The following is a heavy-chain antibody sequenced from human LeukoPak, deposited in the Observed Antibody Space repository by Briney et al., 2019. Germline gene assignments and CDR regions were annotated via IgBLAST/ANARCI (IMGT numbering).Heavy chain of an antibody. CDR1: GGTFSSYA. Sequence: SVKVSCKASGGTFSSYAISWVRQAPGQGLEWMGGIIPIFGTANYAQKFQGRVTITADESTSTAYMELSSPRSEDTAVYYCARVNSSSWYGPYYYYYMDVWGKGTTVTISS. V-gene: IGHV1-69*13. J-gene: IGHJ6*03. CDR2: IIPIFGTA. D-gene: IGHD6-13*01. CDR3: ARVNSSSWYGPYYYYYMDV.